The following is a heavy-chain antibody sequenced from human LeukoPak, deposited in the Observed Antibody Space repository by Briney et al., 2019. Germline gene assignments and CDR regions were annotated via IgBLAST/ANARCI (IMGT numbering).Heavy chain of an antibody. CDR3: ASSMVVAATDALDI. CDR2: ISAYNGNT. Sequence: ASVKVSCKASGYTFTSYGISWVRQAPGQGLEWMGWISAYNGNTNYAQKLQGRVTMTTDTSTSTAYMELRSLRSDDTAVYYCASSMVVAATDALDIWGQGTMVTVSS. D-gene: IGHD2-15*01. V-gene: IGHV1-18*01. J-gene: IGHJ3*02. CDR1: GYTFTSYG.